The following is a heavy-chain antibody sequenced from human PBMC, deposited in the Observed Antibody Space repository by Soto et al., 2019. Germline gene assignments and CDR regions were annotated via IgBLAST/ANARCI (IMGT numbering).Heavy chain of an antibody. CDR2: IYYSGST. J-gene: IGHJ6*02. CDR1: GGSISSGYYY. CDR3: ARVFSNGMDV. V-gene: IGHV4-30-4*01. D-gene: IGHD3-3*01. Sequence: SETLSLTCPVSGGSISSGYYYWSWIRQPPGKGLEWIGYIYYSGSTYYNPSLKSRVTISVDTSKNQFSLKLSSVTAADTAVYYCARVFSNGMDVWGQGTTVTVSS.